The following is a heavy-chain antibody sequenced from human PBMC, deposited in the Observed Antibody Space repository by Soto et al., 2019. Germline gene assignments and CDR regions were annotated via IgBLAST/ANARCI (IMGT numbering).Heavy chain of an antibody. Sequence: SETLSLTCAVYGGSFSGYYWSWIRQPPGKGLEWIGEINHSGSTNYNPSLKSRVTISVDTSKNQFSLKLSSVTAADTAVYYCARVYSDIGDPSFDYWGQGTLVTVSS. CDR3: ARVYSDIGDPSFDY. CDR1: GGSFSGYY. V-gene: IGHV4-34*01. D-gene: IGHD4-17*01. J-gene: IGHJ4*02. CDR2: INHSGST.